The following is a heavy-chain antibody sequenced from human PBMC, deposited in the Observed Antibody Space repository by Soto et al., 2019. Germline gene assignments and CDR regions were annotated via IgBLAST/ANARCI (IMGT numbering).Heavy chain of an antibody. Sequence: PGGSLRLSCAASGFTFSNAWMNWVRQAPGKGLEWVGRIKSKTDGGTTDYAAPVKGRFTISRDDSKNTLYLQMNSLKTEDTAVYYCTTVGGVRDIVVVPAAMQPYYYYGMDVWGQGTTVTVSS. CDR1: GFTFSNAW. CDR2: IKSKTDGGTT. D-gene: IGHD2-2*01. V-gene: IGHV3-15*07. CDR3: TTVGGVRDIVVVPAAMQPYYYYGMDV. J-gene: IGHJ6*02.